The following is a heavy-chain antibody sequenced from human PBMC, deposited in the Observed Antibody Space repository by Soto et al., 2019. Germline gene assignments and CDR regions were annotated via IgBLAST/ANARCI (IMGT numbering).Heavy chain of an antibody. Sequence: GESLKISCKGSGYSFTSYWISWVRQMPGKGLEWMGRIDPSDSYTNYSPSFQGHVTISADKSISTAYLQWSSLKASDTAMYYCARRGDLYYYYYGMDVWSQGTTVTVS. V-gene: IGHV5-10-1*01. CDR3: ARRGDLYYYYYGMDV. CDR1: GYSFTSYW. J-gene: IGHJ6*02. CDR2: IDPSDSYT.